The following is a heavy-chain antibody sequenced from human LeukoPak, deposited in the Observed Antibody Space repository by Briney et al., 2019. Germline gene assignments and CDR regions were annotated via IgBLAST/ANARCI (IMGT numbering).Heavy chain of an antibody. CDR2: INPNSGGT. D-gene: IGHD3-10*01. Sequence: ASVKVSCKASGYTFTGYYMHWVRQAPGQGLEWMGWINPNSGGTNYAQKFQGRVTMTRDTSFSTAYMELSRLRSDDTAVYYCARGVLLWFGELPIPYYFDYWGQGTLVTVSS. CDR1: GYTFTGYY. V-gene: IGHV1-2*02. J-gene: IGHJ4*02. CDR3: ARGVLLWFGELPIPYYFDY.